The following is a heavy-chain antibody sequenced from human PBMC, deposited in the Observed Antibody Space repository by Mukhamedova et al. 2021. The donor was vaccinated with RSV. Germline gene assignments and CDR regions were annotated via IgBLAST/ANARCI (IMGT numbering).Heavy chain of an antibody. D-gene: IGHD3-3*01. J-gene: IGHJ5*02. Sequence: VKGRFTISRDNSKNTLYLQMNSLRAEDTAVYYCARDGHDFWSGSPNWFDPWGQGTLVTVSS. V-gene: IGHV3-30*01. CDR3: ARDGHDFWSGSPNWFDP.